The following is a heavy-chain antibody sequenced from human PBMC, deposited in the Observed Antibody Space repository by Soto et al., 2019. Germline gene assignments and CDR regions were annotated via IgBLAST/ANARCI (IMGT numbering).Heavy chain of an antibody. CDR3: ARGEAWTDQDFDR. D-gene: IGHD5-12*01. CDR1: GFTVSNYG. J-gene: IGHJ3*02. V-gene: IGHV3-33*01. CDR2: IWKDGNNK. Sequence: QVQLVESGGGVVQPGQSLRLSCAASGFTVSNYGMHWVRQAPGKGLEWVAVIWKDGNNKYYRDSVKGRFTISRDNSKNTLDLQMSRLRGTDTAVYSCARGEAWTDQDFDRWGQGTMVTFSS.